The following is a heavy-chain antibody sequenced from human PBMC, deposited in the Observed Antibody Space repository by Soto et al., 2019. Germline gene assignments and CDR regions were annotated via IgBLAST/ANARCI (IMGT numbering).Heavy chain of an antibody. CDR2: IYSGGST. CDR3: ARAGRHSVYYYYYMDV. Sequence: GGSLRLSCAASGFTVSSNYMSWVRQAPGKGLEWVSVIYSGGSTYYADSVKGRFTISRDNSKNTLYLQMNSLRAEDTAVYYCARAGRHSVYYYYYMDVWAKGPRSPSP. D-gene: IGHD3-10*01. V-gene: IGHV3-66*01. J-gene: IGHJ6*03. CDR1: GFTVSSNY.